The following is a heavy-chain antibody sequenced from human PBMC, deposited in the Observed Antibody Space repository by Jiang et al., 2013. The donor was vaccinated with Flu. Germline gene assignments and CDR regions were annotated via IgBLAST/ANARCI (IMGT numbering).Heavy chain of an antibody. D-gene: IGHD6-6*01. V-gene: IGHV4-4*07. CDR1: GGSISSYY. Sequence: GSGLVKPSETLSLTCTVSGGSISSYYWSWIRQPARKGLEWIGRIYTSGSTNYNPSLKSRVTMSVDTSKNQFSLKLSSVTAADTAVYYCARDPWSIAALSSQNWFDPWGQGTLVTVSS. CDR2: IYTSGST. CDR3: ARDPWSIAALSSQNWFDP. J-gene: IGHJ5*02.